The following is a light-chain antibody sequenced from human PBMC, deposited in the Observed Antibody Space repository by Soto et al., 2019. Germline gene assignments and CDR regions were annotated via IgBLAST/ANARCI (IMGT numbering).Light chain of an antibody. CDR3: QQYNNWPRT. CDR2: GAS. CDR1: QSVSSN. Sequence: EIVMTQSPATLSVSPGERATLSCRASQSVSSNLAWYQKKPGKAPRLLIYGASTRATGIPARLSGSWSGTEFTLTISSLQSEDFAVYYCQQYNNWPRTFGQGTKV. J-gene: IGKJ1*01. V-gene: IGKV3-15*01.